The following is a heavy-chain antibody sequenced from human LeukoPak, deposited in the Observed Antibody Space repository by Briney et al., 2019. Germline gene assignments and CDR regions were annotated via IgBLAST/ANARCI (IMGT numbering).Heavy chain of an antibody. CDR3: ARVNGYNLIGY. J-gene: IGHJ4*02. V-gene: IGHV4-38-2*02. CDR2: IYHSGST. CDR1: GYSISSGYY. Sequence: SETLSLTCTVSGYSISSGYYWGWIRQPPGKGLEWIGSIYHSGSTYYNPSLKSRVTISVDTSKNQFSLKLSSVTAADTAVYYCARVNGYNLIGYWGQGTLVTVSS. D-gene: IGHD5-24*01.